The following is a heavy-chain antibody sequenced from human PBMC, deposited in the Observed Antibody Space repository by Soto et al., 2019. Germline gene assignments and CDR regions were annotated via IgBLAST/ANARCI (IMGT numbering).Heavy chain of an antibody. V-gene: IGHV4-4*02. CDR2: IYPTGST. Sequence: SETLCLTCGVSRVSMLSSNWFSWVRHPPGKGLEWIGEIYPTGSTNYNPSLQSRVTISVDNSKNQFSLKLSSVTAADTAVYYCAKESGGWRYAIDYWGQGTLVTVSS. CDR1: RVSMLSSNW. J-gene: IGHJ4*02. CDR3: AKESGGWRYAIDY. D-gene: IGHD2-15*01.